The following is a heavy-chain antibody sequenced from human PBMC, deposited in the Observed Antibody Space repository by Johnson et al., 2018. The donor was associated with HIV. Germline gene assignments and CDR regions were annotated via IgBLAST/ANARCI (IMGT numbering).Heavy chain of an antibody. CDR2: IWYDGSNK. CDR1: GFTFNDYG. V-gene: IGHV3-33*06. J-gene: IGHJ3*02. CDR3: AKDPGLSSSAVAFDI. D-gene: IGHD6-6*01. Sequence: QVQLVESGGGVVRPGGSLRLSCAASGFTFNDYGMSWVRQVPGKGLEWVAVIWYDGSNKYYADSVKGRFTISRDNSKNTLYLQMNSLRAEDTAVYYCAKDPGLSSSAVAFDIWGQGTMVTVSS.